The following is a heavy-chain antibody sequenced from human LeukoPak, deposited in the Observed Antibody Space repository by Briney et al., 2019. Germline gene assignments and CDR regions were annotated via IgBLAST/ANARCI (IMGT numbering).Heavy chain of an antibody. CDR2: ISSGSSYI. CDR3: ARESGSYYTFDN. D-gene: IGHD1-26*01. CDR1: GFTFSSYG. Sequence: GGSLRLSCAASGFTFSSYGMNWVRQAPGKGLEWVSSISSGSSYIYYGDSVKGRFTISRDNAKNSLYLQTNSLRAEDTAVYYCARESGSYYTFDNWGQGTLVIVSS. V-gene: IGHV3-21*01. J-gene: IGHJ4*02.